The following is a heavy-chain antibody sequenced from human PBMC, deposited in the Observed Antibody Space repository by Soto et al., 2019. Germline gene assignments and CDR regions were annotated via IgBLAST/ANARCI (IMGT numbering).Heavy chain of an antibody. V-gene: IGHV3-33*01. D-gene: IGHD2-21*02. CDR1: GFTFSSYG. CDR2: IWYDGSNK. CDR3: ARDLFMVTTAGDAFDI. Sequence: QVQLVESGGGVVQPGRSLRLSCAASGFTFSSYGMHWVRQAPGKGLEWVAVIWYDGSNKYYADSVKGRFTISRDNSKNTLYLQINSLRAEDTAVYSCARDLFMVTTAGDAFDIWGQGTMVTVSS. J-gene: IGHJ3*02.